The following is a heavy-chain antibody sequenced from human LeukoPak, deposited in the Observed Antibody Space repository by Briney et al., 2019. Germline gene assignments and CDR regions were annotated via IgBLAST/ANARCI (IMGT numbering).Heavy chain of an antibody. D-gene: IGHD1-20*01. CDR3: ARVPGDITGRGHYFDY. J-gene: IGHJ4*02. CDR1: GGSISSSSYY. CDR2: IYYSGST. Sequence: PSETLSLTCTVSGGSISSSSYYWGWIRQPPGTGLEWIGSIYYSGSTYYNPSLKSRVTISVDTSKNQFSLKLSSVTAADTAVYYCARVPGDITGRGHYFDYWGQGTLVTVSS. V-gene: IGHV4-39*07.